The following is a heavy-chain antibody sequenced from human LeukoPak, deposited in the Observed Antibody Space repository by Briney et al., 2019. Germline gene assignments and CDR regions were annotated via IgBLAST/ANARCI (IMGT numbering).Heavy chain of an antibody. V-gene: IGHV3-23*01. J-gene: IGHJ4*02. CDR1: GLTFSSYA. CDR2: ISGSGGST. CDR3: ATLRFILTGYPSDY. D-gene: IGHD3-9*01. Sequence: GGSLRLSCAASGLTFSSYAMSWVRQAPGKGLEWVSAISGSGGSTYYADSVKGRFTISRDNSKNTLYLQMNSLRAEDTAVYYCATLRFILTGYPSDYWGQGTLVTISS.